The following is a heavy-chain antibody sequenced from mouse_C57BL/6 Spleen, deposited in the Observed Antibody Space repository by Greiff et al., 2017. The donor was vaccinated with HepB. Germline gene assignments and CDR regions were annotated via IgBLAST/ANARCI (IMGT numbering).Heavy chain of an antibody. V-gene: IGHV1-80*01. Sequence: QVQLQQSGAELVKPGASVKISCKASGYAFSSYWMNWVKQRPGKGLEWIGQIYPGYGDTNYNGKFKGKATLTADKSSSTAYMQLSSLTSEDSAVYFCASIYYGYDDAMDYWGQGTSVTVSS. CDR2: IYPGYGDT. J-gene: IGHJ4*01. CDR1: GYAFSSYW. CDR3: ASIYYGYDDAMDY. D-gene: IGHD2-2*01.